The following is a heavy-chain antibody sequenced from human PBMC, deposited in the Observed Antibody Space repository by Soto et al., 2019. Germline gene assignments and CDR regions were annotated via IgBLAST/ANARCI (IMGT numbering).Heavy chain of an antibody. CDR2: IYYSGST. CDR3: ARGSYNWNDFGAYDGAFDI. Sequence: PSETLSLTCTVSGGSISSGGYYWNWIRQHPGKGLEWIAYIYYSGSTYYNPSLKSRLTISVDTSKNHFSLKLSSVTAADTAVYYCARGSYNWNDFGAYDGAFDIWGQGTMVTVSS. V-gene: IGHV4-31*03. CDR1: GGSISSGGYY. J-gene: IGHJ3*02. D-gene: IGHD1-20*01.